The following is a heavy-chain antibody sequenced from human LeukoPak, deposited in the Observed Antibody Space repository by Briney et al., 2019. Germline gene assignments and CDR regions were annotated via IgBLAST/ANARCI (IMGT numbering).Heavy chain of an antibody. J-gene: IGHJ3*02. V-gene: IGHV4-59*08. Sequence: SETLSLTCTVSGGSISSYYWSWIRQPPGKGLEWIGYIYYSGSTNYNPSLKSRVTISVDTSKNQFSLKLSSVTAADTAVYYCARISSGWYVGAFDIWGQGTMVSVSS. D-gene: IGHD6-19*01. CDR3: ARISSGWYVGAFDI. CDR2: IYYSGST. CDR1: GGSISSYY.